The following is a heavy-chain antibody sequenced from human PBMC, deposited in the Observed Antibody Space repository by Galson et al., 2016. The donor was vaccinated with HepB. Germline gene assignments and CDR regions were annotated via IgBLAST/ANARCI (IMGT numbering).Heavy chain of an antibody. D-gene: IGHD2-2*01. Sequence: SLRLSCAASGFTFSTYAMSWVRQAPGKGLEWVSSTSGSGHSTYYADSVRGRFTISRDNSKKTVFLQMNSLRADDTALYYCATSNKAFPAATLRGQGTLVTVSS. CDR1: GFTFSTYA. CDR2: TSGSGHST. V-gene: IGHV3-23*01. CDR3: ATSNKAFPAATL. J-gene: IGHJ4*02.